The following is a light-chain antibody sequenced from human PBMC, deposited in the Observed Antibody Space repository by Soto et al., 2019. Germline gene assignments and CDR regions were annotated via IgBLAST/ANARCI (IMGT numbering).Light chain of an antibody. CDR2: GAS. CDR3: QQFGSSPPRIT. J-gene: IGKJ5*01. Sequence: EIVLTQSPGTLSLSPGERATFSCRASQSVSSNYLAWYQQKPGQAPRLLIYGASSRATGIPDRFSGSGSGTDFTLTISRLEPEDFAVYYCQQFGSSPPRITFGQGTRLEI. V-gene: IGKV3-20*01. CDR1: QSVSSNY.